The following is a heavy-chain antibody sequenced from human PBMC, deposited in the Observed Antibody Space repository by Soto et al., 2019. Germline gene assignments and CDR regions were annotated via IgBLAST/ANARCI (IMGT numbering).Heavy chain of an antibody. J-gene: IGHJ6*02. Sequence: GGSLRLSCAASGFTFSIYAMSWVRDAPGKGLEWVSAISGSGGSTYYADSVKGRFTISRDNSKNTLYLQMNSLRAEDTAVYYCAKDIDSSGGYYYYCGMDVWGQGTTVTVSS. CDR3: AKDIDSSGGYYYYCGMDV. V-gene: IGHV3-23*01. CDR2: ISGSGGST. CDR1: GFTFSIYA. D-gene: IGHD3-22*01.